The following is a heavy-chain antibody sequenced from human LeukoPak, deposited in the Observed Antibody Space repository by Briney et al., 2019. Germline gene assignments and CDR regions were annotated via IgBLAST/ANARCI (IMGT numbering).Heavy chain of an antibody. V-gene: IGHV4-34*01. D-gene: IGHD2-2*01. Sequence: SETLSLTCFVSGGSITRGGDYWGWIRQPPGKGLEWIGEINHSGSTNYNPSLKSRVTISVDTSKNQFSLKLSSVTAADTAVYYCARGQVRRNWFDPWGQGTLVTVSS. J-gene: IGHJ5*02. CDR3: ARGQVRRNWFDP. CDR2: INHSGST. CDR1: GGSITRGGDY.